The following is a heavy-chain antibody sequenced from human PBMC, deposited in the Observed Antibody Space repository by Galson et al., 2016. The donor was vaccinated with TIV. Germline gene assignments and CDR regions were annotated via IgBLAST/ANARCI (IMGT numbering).Heavy chain of an antibody. V-gene: IGHV3-53*01. CDR2: IYSDGRP. J-gene: IGHJ6*02. Sequence: SLRLSCAASGFTFSTYALSWVRQAPGKGLEWVSVIYSDGRPYYANSVAGRFTISRGDSKNTLYLQMTSLRAEDTAVYYCARDRYYDASCYYFSYYGIDVWGQGTTVTVSS. D-gene: IGHD3-3*01. CDR3: ARDRYYDASCYYFSYYGIDV. CDR1: GFTFSTYA.